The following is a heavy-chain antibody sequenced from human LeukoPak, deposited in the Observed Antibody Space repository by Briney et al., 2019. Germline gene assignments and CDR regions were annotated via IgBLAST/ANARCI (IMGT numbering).Heavy chain of an antibody. J-gene: IGHJ4*02. Sequence: GGSLRLSCAASEFTVSSNYMSWVRQAPGKGLEWVSVIYSGGSTYYADSVKGRFTISRDYSMNTLYLQMNSLRSEDTAVYYCIVGATGPDYWGQGTLVTVSS. CDR1: EFTVSSNY. CDR2: IYSGGST. CDR3: IVGATGPDY. D-gene: IGHD1-26*01. V-gene: IGHV3-53*05.